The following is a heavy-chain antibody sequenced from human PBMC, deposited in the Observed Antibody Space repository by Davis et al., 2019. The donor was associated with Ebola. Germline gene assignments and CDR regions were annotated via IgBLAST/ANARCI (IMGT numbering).Heavy chain of an antibody. CDR1: GFTFSGSA. V-gene: IGHV3-73*01. Sequence: GGSLRLSCAASGFTFSGSAMHWVRQASGKGLEWVGRIRSKANSYATAYAASVKGRFTIYRDDSKNTAYLQMNSLKTEDTAVYYCTTTYGDYGNDYWGQGTLVTVSS. D-gene: IGHD4-17*01. J-gene: IGHJ4*02. CDR2: IRSKANSYAT. CDR3: TTTYGDYGNDY.